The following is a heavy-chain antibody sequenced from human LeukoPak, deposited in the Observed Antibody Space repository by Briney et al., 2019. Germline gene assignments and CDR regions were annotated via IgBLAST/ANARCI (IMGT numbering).Heavy chain of an antibody. Sequence: GGTLRLSCAASGFTFSSYGMHWVRQAPGKGLEWVTFIRYDGSNRYFADSVKGRFTISRDNSKNTLFLQMNSLRAEDSAVYYCANQCGGGCSGDHWGQGTLVTVSS. CDR3: ANQCGGGCSGDH. D-gene: IGHD2-21*02. CDR2: IRYDGSNR. V-gene: IGHV3-30*02. CDR1: GFTFSSYG. J-gene: IGHJ4*02.